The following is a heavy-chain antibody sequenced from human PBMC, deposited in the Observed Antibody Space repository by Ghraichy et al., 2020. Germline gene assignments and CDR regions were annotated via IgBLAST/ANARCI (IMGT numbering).Heavy chain of an antibody. Sequence: SETLSLTCTVSGGSISSGDYYWSWIRQPPGKGLEWIGYIYYSGSTYYNPSLKSRVTISVDTSKNQFSLKLSSVTAADTAVYYCARYGDYESLYGMDVWGQGTTVTVSS. CDR3: ARYGDYESLYGMDV. J-gene: IGHJ6*02. D-gene: IGHD4-17*01. CDR2: IYYSGST. CDR1: GGSISSGDYY. V-gene: IGHV4-30-4*01.